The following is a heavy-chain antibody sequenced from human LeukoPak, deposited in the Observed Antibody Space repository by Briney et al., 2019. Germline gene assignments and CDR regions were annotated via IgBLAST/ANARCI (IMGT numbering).Heavy chain of an antibody. CDR1: GITLSNFA. J-gene: IGHJ4*02. Sequence: GGSLRLSCAASGITLSNFAIHWVRQAPGKGLEWVALISYDGTNKYYADSVKGRFTISRDNSKNTLYLQMSSLRAEDTAVYYCARILDSAWGELGYWGQGTLVTVSS. CDR2: ISYDGTNK. CDR3: ARILDSAWGELGY. D-gene: IGHD6-19*01. V-gene: IGHV3-30*04.